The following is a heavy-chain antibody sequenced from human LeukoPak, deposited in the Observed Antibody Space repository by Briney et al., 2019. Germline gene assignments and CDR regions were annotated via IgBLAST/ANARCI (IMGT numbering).Heavy chain of an antibody. V-gene: IGHV3-53*01. J-gene: IGHJ4*02. Sequence: GGSLRLSCAASGFDFNKYNMNWVRQAPGKGLEWVSVIYSGGSTYYADSVKGRFTISRDNAKNSLYLQMNSLRAEDTAVYYCAREVEMATITDYFDYWGQGTLVTVSS. CDR2: IYSGGST. D-gene: IGHD5-24*01. CDR1: GFDFNKYN. CDR3: AREVEMATITDYFDY.